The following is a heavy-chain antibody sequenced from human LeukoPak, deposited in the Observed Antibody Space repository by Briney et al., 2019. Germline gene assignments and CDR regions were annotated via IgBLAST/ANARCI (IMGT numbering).Heavy chain of an antibody. CDR1: GYTFTSYS. V-gene: IGHV1-18*01. Sequence: ASVKVSCKASGYTFTSYSISWVRQAPGQGLEWMGWISAYNGNTNYAQKLQGRVTMTTDTSTSTAYMELRSLRSDDTAVYYCARHFADDYYDSSATSDAFDIWGQGTMVTVSS. CDR2: ISAYNGNT. D-gene: IGHD3-22*01. J-gene: IGHJ3*02. CDR3: ARHFADDYYDSSATSDAFDI.